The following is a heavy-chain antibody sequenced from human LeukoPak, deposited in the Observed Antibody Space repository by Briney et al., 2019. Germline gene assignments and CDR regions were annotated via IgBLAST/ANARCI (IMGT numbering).Heavy chain of an antibody. CDR3: ARDPYSGSYGDYYYYYMDV. D-gene: IGHD1-26*01. CDR1: RFTFSSHD. Sequence: GGSLRLSCATSRFTFSSHDMHWVRQGPGKGLEWVSAIGTGGRTYYADAVKGRFTISRDNAKNSFYLQMNSLRAEDTAVYYCARDPYSGSYGDYYYYYMDVWGKGTTVTISS. CDR2: IGTGGRT. J-gene: IGHJ6*03. V-gene: IGHV3-13*01.